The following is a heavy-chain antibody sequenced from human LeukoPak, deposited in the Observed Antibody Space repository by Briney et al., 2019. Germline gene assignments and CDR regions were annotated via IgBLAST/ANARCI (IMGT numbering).Heavy chain of an antibody. D-gene: IGHD3-3*01. J-gene: IGHJ5*02. V-gene: IGHV3-30*04. CDR1: GFSFSGQT. Sequence: GGSLRLSCAASGFSFSGQTMHWVRQAPGKGLEWVAFISYDGKNKYHADSMKGRFTISRDNSKNTLYLQMNSLRAEDTAVYYCAKGEKYYDFWSGYSARGNWFDPWGQGTLVTVSS. CDR3: AKGEKYYDFWSGYSARGNWFDP. CDR2: ISYDGKNK.